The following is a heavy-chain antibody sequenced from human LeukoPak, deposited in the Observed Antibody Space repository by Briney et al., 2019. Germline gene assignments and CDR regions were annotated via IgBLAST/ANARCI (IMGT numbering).Heavy chain of an antibody. CDR2: INRPGIGI. CDR3: ARQTDISGSFSDY. V-gene: IGHV3-48*03. CDR1: GFTFSSYE. J-gene: IGHJ4*02. Sequence: PGGSLRLSCAASGFTFSSYEMNWVRQAPGKGLEWISFINRPGIGIYYADSVKGRFTSSRDNAKNSLFLQMNSLRAEDTAVYYCARQTDISGSFSDYWGQGTLVTVSS. D-gene: IGHD3-22*01.